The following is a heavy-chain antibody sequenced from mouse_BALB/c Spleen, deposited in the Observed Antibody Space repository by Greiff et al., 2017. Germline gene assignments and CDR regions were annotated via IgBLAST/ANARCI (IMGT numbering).Heavy chain of an antibody. CDR2: ISSGGSYT. D-gene: IGHD2-4*01. CDR3: ARDYDYDVGAMDY. Sequence: EVKVVESGGGLVKPGGSLKLSCAASGFTFSSYAMSWVRQSPEKRLEWVADISSGGSYTYYPDTVTGRFTISRDNAKNTLYLEMSSLRSEDTAMYYCARDYDYDVGAMDYWGQGTSVTVSS. V-gene: IGHV5-9-4*01. CDR1: GFTFSSYA. J-gene: IGHJ4*01.